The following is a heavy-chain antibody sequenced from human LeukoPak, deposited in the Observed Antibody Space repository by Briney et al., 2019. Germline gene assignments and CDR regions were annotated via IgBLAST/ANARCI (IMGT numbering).Heavy chain of an antibody. Sequence: PGGSLRLSCAASGFTFSSYGMHWVRQAPGKGLEWVAVISYDGSNKYYADSVKGRFTISRDNSKNTLYLQMNSLRAEDTAVYYCAKDREGWAVAGYFDYWGQGTLVTVSS. D-gene: IGHD6-19*01. CDR2: ISYDGSNK. J-gene: IGHJ4*02. V-gene: IGHV3-30*18. CDR3: AKDREGWAVAGYFDY. CDR1: GFTFSSYG.